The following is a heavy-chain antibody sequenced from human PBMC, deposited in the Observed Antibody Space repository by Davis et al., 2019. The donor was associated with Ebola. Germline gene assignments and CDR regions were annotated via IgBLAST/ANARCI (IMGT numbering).Heavy chain of an antibody. J-gene: IGHJ6*02. CDR3: ARCSGGSCYSGGHYYYGMDV. CDR2: ISAYNGNT. V-gene: IGHV1-18*01. CDR1: GYTFTSYG. Sequence: AASVKVSCKASGYTFTSYGISWVRQAPGQGLEWMGWISAYNGNTNYAQKLQGRVTMTTDTSTSTAYMELSSLRSEDTAVYYCARCSGGSCYSGGHYYYGMDVWGQGTTVTVSS. D-gene: IGHD2-15*01.